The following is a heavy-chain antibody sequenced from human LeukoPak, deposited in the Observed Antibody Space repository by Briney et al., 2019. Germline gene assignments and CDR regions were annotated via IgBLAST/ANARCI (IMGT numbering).Heavy chain of an antibody. V-gene: IGHV5-51*01. CDR3: AIPPGYCGNDCSFDH. Sequence: GESLQISCEGSGYSFNNYWIGWVRQMPGKGLEWMGIIYPGDYETRYSPSFQGLVTISVDKSISTAYLQWSSLKASDTAMYYCAIPPGYCGNDCSFDHWGQGTLVTVSS. D-gene: IGHD2-21*02. CDR2: IYPGDYET. J-gene: IGHJ4*02. CDR1: GYSFNNYW.